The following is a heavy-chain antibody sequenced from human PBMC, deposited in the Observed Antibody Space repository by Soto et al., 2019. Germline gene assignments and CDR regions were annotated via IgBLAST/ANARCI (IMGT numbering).Heavy chain of an antibody. J-gene: IGHJ6*02. CDR1: GFTFSKAW. CDR3: TTVLWLGELSDWYYYGMDV. Sequence: EVQLVESGGGLVRPGGSLRLSCAVSGFTFSKAWMSWVRQAPGKGLEWVGRIKSKTDGGTIDYAAPVKGTFTISRDDSKNTVYLQMDSLKTDDTAVYYCTTVLWLGELSDWYYYGMDVWGQGTTVTVSS. D-gene: IGHD3-10*01. CDR2: IKSKTDGGTI. V-gene: IGHV3-15*01.